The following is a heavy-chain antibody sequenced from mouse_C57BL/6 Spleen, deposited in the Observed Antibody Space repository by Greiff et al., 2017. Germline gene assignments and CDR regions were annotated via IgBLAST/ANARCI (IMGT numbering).Heavy chain of an antibody. CDR2: IDPSDSET. J-gene: IGHJ3*01. CDR3: ARSGSSGWFAY. CDR1: GYTFTSYW. V-gene: IGHV1-52*01. Sequence: QVQLQQPGAELVRPGSSVKLSCKASGYTFTSYWMHWVKQRPIQGLEWIGNIDPSDSETHYNQKFKDKATLTVDKSSSTAYMQLSSLTSEDSAVYYGARSGSSGWFAYWGQGTLVTVSA. D-gene: IGHD3-2*02.